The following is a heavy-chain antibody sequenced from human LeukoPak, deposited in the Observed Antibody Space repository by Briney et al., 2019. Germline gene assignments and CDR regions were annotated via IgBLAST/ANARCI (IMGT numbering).Heavy chain of an antibody. Sequence: GASVKVSCKASGYTFTSYGINWVRQATGQGLEWMGWMNPNSGNTGYAQKFQGRVTITRNTSISTAYMELSSLRSEDTAVYYCARGGSSSWSHGHPYYYYYMDVWGKGTTVTVSS. CDR1: GYTFTSYG. D-gene: IGHD6-13*01. CDR2: MNPNSGNT. V-gene: IGHV1-8*03. CDR3: ARGGSSSWSHGHPYYYYYMDV. J-gene: IGHJ6*03.